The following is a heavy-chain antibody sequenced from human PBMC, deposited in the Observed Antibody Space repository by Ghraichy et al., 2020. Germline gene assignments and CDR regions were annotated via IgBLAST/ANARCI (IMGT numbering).Heavy chain of an antibody. Sequence: SETLSLTCTVSDYSITRGYYWGWIRQPPGKGLEWIASIYHNGNTFYNPSLKSRVTISVDTSKNQFSLKLTSLTAADTAVYYCARDIPTYCSGDSCYNDYWGQGTLVTVSS. CDR2: IYHNGNT. CDR1: DYSITRGYY. V-gene: IGHV4-38-2*02. J-gene: IGHJ4*02. CDR3: ARDIPTYCSGDSCYNDY. D-gene: IGHD2-15*01.